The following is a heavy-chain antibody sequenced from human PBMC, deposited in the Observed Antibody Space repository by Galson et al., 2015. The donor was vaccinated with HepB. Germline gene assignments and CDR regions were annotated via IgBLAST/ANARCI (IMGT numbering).Heavy chain of an antibody. D-gene: IGHD3-22*01. CDR3: AAVYDSSGYYWRLIGRY. V-gene: IGHV1-58*01. CDR1: GFTFTSSA. J-gene: IGHJ4*02. Sequence: SVKVSCKASGFTFTSSAVQWVRQARGQRLEWIGCIVDGSGNTNYAQKFQERVTITRDMSTSTAYMELSSLRSEDTAVYYCAAVYDSSGYYWRLIGRYWGQGTLVTVSS. CDR2: IVDGSGNT.